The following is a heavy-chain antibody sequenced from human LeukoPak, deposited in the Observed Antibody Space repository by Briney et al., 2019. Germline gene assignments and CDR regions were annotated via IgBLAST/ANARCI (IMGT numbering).Heavy chain of an antibody. CDR1: GYTFTSDD. CDR2: MNPNSGNS. D-gene: IGHD3-22*01. J-gene: IGHJ6*02. Sequence: ASVKVSCKASGYTFTSDDINWVRQATGQGLEWMGWMNPNSGNSGYAQKFQGRVTMTRSTSLNTAYMELSSLRSEDTAVYYCARGQTEYDSSGSHYHNGMDVWGQGTTVTVSS. V-gene: IGHV1-8*01. CDR3: ARGQTEYDSSGSHYHNGMDV.